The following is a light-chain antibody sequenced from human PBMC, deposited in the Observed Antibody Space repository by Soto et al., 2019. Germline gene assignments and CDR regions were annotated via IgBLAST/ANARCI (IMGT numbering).Light chain of an antibody. J-gene: IGKJ1*01. CDR1: QGISSR. CDR2: AAS. Sequence: DIQMTQSPSSVSASVGDRVTITCRASQGISSRVAWYHQKPGTPPKLLIYAASTLQSGVPSRFSGSGSGTDFTLTISSLQPEDFATYYCQQANNFPWTFGQGTKVDIK. CDR3: QQANNFPWT. V-gene: IGKV1-12*01.